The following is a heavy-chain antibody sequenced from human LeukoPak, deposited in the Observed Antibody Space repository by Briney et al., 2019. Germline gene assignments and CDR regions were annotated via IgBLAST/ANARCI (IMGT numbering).Heavy chain of an antibody. CDR2: ISSSSSTI. CDR3: AKGTLWPTPYFDY. V-gene: IGHV3-48*01. Sequence: GGSLRLSCAASGFTFSSYSMDWVRQAPGKGLEWVSYISSSSSTIYYADSVKGRFTISRDNAKNTLYLQMNSLRAEDTAVYYCAKGTLWPTPYFDYWGQGTLVTVSS. CDR1: GFTFSSYS. J-gene: IGHJ4*02. D-gene: IGHD3-10*01.